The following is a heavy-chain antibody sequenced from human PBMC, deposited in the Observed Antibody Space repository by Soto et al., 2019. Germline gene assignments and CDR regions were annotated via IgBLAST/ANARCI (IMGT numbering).Heavy chain of an antibody. CDR3: AVERVLMFASDDAFNV. D-gene: IGHD2-21*01. CDR1: GFAPDTYD. V-gene: IGHV3-48*03. CDR2: IATGGDRI. J-gene: IGHJ3*01. Sequence: EEQLVESGGDLVQPGGSLRLSCTASGFAPDTYDMNWVRLAPGKDLEWISHIATGGDRIYYADSVKGRFTISRDNARNSLYLQLNSLRDDDTALSYCAVERVLMFASDDAFNVWGQGTLVTVSS.